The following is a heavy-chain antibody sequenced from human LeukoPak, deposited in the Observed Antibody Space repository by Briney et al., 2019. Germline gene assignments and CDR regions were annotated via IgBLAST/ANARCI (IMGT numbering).Heavy chain of an antibody. D-gene: IGHD1-26*01. CDR3: ARGYPHDAFDI. J-gene: IGHJ3*02. V-gene: IGHV1-69*13. Sequence: EASVKVSCKASGGTFSGYAISWVRQAPGQGLEWMGGIIPIFGTANYAQKFQGRVTITADESTSTAYMELSSLRSEDTAVYYCARGYPHDAFDIWGQGTMVTVSS. CDR2: IIPIFGTA. CDR1: GGTFSGYA.